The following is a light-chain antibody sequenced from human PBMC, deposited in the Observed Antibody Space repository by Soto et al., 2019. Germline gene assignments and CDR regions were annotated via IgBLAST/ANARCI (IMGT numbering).Light chain of an antibody. J-gene: IGLJ3*02. Sequence: QSALTQAASVSGSPGQSITISCTGTSSDIGGSDYVSWYQKHPGKAPKVIIYEVSDRPSGVSDRFSGSKSGNTASLTISGLQAEDEAEYYCSSYVTSGTLVFGGGTKLTVL. CDR1: SSDIGGSDY. CDR2: EVS. CDR3: SSYVTSGTLV. V-gene: IGLV2-14*01.